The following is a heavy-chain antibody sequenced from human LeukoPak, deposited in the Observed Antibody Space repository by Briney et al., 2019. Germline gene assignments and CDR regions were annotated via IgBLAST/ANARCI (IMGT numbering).Heavy chain of an antibody. CDR3: AKDRQQWLVPDAFDI. CDR1: GFTFSRFS. D-gene: IGHD6-19*01. CDR2: ISSSGSTI. J-gene: IGHJ3*02. V-gene: IGHV3-48*01. Sequence: GGSLRLSCAASGFTFSRFSMNWVCQAPGKGPEWLSCISSSGSTIYYADSVKGRFTISRDNSKNTLYLQMNSLRAEDTAVYYCAKDRQQWLVPDAFDIWGQGTMVTVSS.